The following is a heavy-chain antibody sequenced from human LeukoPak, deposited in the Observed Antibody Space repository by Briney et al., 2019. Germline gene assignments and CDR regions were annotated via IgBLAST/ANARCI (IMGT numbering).Heavy chain of an antibody. CDR2: IKSDGSST. V-gene: IGHV3-74*01. Sequence: PGGSLRLSCAASGFTFSDYWTHWVRHAPGKGLVWVSRIKSDGSSTSYADSVKGRFTITRDSAKNTLYLQMNSLRAEDTAVYYCARGTGNYYGYWGQGTLVTVSS. D-gene: IGHD3/OR15-3a*01. CDR1: GFTFSDYW. CDR3: ARGTGNYYGY. J-gene: IGHJ4*02.